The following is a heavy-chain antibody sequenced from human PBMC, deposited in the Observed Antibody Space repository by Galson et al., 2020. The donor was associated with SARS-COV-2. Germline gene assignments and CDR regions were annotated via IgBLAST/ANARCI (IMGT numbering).Heavy chain of an antibody. CDR3: AREGVPGGVDS. Sequence: GGSLRLSCVASGFAFSSPWMHWVRQVPGGGLVWASLISPDGGLTTYADSVKGRFTISRDNAKNTVYLQMYSLTAEDTAVYHCAREGVPGGVDSWGQGTRVIVSS. V-gene: IGHV3-74*01. CDR1: GFAFSSPW. CDR2: ISPDGGLT. D-gene: IGHD3-10*01. J-gene: IGHJ4*02.